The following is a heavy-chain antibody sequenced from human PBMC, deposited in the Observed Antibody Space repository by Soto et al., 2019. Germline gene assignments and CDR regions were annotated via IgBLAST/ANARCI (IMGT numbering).Heavy chain of an antibody. V-gene: IGHV4-61*01. CDR1: GGSVSSGSYY. Sequence: QVQLQESGPGLVKPSETLSLTCTVSGGSVSSGSYYWSWIRQPPGKGLEWIGYIYYSGSTNYNPSLKSRVTISVDTSKNQFSLKLSSVTAADTAVYYCARGSGPNDAFAIWGQGTMVTVSS. CDR3: ARGSGPNDAFAI. J-gene: IGHJ3*02. CDR2: IYYSGST. D-gene: IGHD2-15*01.